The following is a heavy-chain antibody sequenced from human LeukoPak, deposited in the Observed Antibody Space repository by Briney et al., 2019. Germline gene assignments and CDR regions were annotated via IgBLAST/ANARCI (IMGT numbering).Heavy chain of an antibody. V-gene: IGHV3-20*01. J-gene: IGHJ3*02. CDR2: INWNGGST. CDR3: ARDFPGAMAFDI. Sequence: GGSLRLSCAASGFTFDDYGMSWVRQAPGKGLEWVSGINWNGGSTGYADSVKGRFTISRDNAKNSLYLQMNSLRAEDTALYHCARDFPGAMAFDIWGQGTMVTVSS. D-gene: IGHD3-10*01. CDR1: GFTFDDYG.